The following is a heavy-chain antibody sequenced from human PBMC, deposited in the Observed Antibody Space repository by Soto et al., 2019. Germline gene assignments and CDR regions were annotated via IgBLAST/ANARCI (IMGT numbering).Heavy chain of an antibody. CDR2: ISSSSSTI. J-gene: IGHJ4*02. V-gene: IGHV3-48*01. CDR1: GFTFSSYS. Sequence: GGALRLSCAASGFTFSSYSMNWVRQAPGKGLEWVSYISSSSSTIYYADSVKGRFAISRDNAKNSLYLQMNSLRAEDTAVYYCAREGQKYYDILTGYYHPHHLDSRGQRTLVTVSS. CDR3: AREGQKYYDILTGYYHPHHLDS. D-gene: IGHD3-9*01.